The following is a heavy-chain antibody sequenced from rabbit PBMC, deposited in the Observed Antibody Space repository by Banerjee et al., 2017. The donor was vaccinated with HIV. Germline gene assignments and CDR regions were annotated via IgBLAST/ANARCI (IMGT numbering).Heavy chain of an antibody. Sequence: QEQLEESGGDLVKPEGSLTLTCTASGFSFSSNAMCWVRQAPGKGLEWIACINTSSGNTVYASWAKGRFTISKTSSTTVTLQMTSLTAADTATYFCARDLAGVIGWNFGLWGPGTLVTVS. CDR3: ARDLAGVIGWNFGL. CDR2: INTSSGNT. J-gene: IGHJ4*01. CDR1: GFSFSSNA. D-gene: IGHD4-1*01. V-gene: IGHV1S45*01.